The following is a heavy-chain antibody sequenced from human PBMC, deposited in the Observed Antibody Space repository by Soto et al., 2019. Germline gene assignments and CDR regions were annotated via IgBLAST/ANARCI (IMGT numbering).Heavy chain of an antibody. J-gene: IGHJ5*02. CDR1: GYRFTSYW. D-gene: IGHD3-22*01. CDR3: ARKDKSGYFNWFDP. Sequence: GESLKISCRTSGYRFTSYWSAWVRQMPGKGLEWMGIIFPSDSDTRYSPSFQGRVTISADRSTSTVFLQWASLKASDTAVYFCARKDKSGYFNWFDPWGQGTLVTVSS. CDR2: IFPSDSDT. V-gene: IGHV5-51*01.